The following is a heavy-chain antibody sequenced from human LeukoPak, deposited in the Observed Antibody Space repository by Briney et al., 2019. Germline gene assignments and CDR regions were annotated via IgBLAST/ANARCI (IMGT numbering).Heavy chain of an antibody. J-gene: IGHJ4*02. V-gene: IGHV4-31*03. CDR1: RASITSPGYY. CDR3: ARDRMDTALAFFFDY. D-gene: IGHD5-18*01. CDR2: MFYNGTT. Sequence: SETLSLTCSVSRASITSPGYYWTWIRQYPGKGLEWIGNMFYNGTTYYNPSFKGRVTVSGDTSKNQFSLNLNSVTAADTAVYYCARDRMDTALAFFFDYWGQGTLVTVSS.